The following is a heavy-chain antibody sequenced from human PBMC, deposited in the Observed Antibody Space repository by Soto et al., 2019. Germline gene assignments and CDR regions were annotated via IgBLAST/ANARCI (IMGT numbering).Heavy chain of an antibody. CDR2: IIPIFGTA. CDR3: ARERGGDYVDHYGMDV. Sequence: SVKVSCKASGGTFSSYAISWVRQAPGQGLEWMGGIIPIFGTANYAQKFQGRVTITADESTSTAYMELSSLRSEDTAVYYCARERGGDYVDHYGMDVWGQGTTVTVSS. J-gene: IGHJ6*02. D-gene: IGHD4-17*01. CDR1: GGTFSSYA. V-gene: IGHV1-69*13.